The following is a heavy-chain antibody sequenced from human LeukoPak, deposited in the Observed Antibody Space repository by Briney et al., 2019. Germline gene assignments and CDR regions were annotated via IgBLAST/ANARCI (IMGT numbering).Heavy chain of an antibody. Sequence: GRSLRLSCAASGFTFSSYAMHWVRQAPGKGLEWVAIISYDGSNKYYADSVKGRFTISRDNSKNTLYLQMNSLRTEDTAVYYCARGDKQLVFNRNKGGFDPWGQGTLVTVSS. J-gene: IGHJ5*02. V-gene: IGHV3-30*04. CDR3: ARGDKQLVFNRNKGGFDP. D-gene: IGHD6-13*01. CDR1: GFTFSSYA. CDR2: ISYDGSNK.